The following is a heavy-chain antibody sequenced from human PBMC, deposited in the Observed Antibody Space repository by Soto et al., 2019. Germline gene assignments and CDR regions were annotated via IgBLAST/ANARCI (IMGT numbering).Heavy chain of an antibody. CDR1: GGSISSSSYY. CDR3: ARVVVVAAGWFDP. CDR2: IYYSGST. V-gene: IGHV4-39*01. D-gene: IGHD2-15*01. Sequence: GPGPDVSSETLSLTCTVSGGSISSSSYYWGWIRQPPGKGLEWTGSIYYSGSTYYNPSLXXXXTISVGPSKNQFSLKLSSVTAADTAVYYCARVVVVAAGWFDPWGQGTRVTVSS. J-gene: IGHJ5*02.